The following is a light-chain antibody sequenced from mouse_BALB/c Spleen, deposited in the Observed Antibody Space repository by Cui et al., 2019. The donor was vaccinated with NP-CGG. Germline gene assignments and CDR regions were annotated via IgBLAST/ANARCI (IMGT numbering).Light chain of an antibody. CDR1: NGAVTPSIY. CDR3: ALWYSNHWV. Sequence: QAVVSQDCALPTSPGDTVTHTCRPSNGAVTPSIYANWAKKTPAHLSPGIMGGTNNRAPGVPARCSGSLIRDKAALTVTGAETEDEAIYVCALWYSNHWVFGGGTKLTVL. J-gene: IGLJ1*01. V-gene: IGLV1*01. CDR2: GTN.